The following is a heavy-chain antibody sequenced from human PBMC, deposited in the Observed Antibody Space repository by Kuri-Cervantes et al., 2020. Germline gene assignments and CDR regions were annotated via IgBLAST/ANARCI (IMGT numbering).Heavy chain of an antibody. J-gene: IGHJ4*02. CDR2: IKEDGSEK. Sequence: GSLTHLCSEAGFTFHTYRLGLARQAPGKGLAWVANIKEDGSEKYYGDSVKGRFTISRDNAKNSLYLQMNSLRDEDTAVYYCARDHSSSCESPIFDYRGQGTLVTVSS. V-gene: IGHV3-7*01. D-gene: IGHD6-13*01. CDR1: GFTFHTYR. CDR3: ARDHSSSCESPIFDY.